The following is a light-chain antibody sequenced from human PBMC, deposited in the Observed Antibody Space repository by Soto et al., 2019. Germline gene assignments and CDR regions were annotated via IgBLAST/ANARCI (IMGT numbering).Light chain of an antibody. J-gene: IGKJ1*01. Sequence: EILMTQSPSTLAVSPGERATLSCRAGQSVSILLAWYQQKPGQAPRLLIHGATTRATGIPARFSGSGSGTEFTLTISSLQSEDFELYYCQQYNNWPRTFGQGTKVDIK. CDR3: QQYNNWPRT. CDR1: QSVSIL. CDR2: GAT. V-gene: IGKV3-15*01.